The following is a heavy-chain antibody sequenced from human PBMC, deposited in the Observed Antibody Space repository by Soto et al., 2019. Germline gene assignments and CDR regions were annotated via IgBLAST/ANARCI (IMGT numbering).Heavy chain of an antibody. J-gene: IGHJ4*02. D-gene: IGHD3-10*01. Sequence: ASVKVSCKASGYTFTGYYMHWVRQAPGQGLEWMGWINPNSGGTNYAQKFQGWVTMTRDTSISTAYMELSRLRSDDTAVYYCARELRRGSVPSYGSGSPIIGYWGQGTLVTVSS. CDR2: INPNSGGT. V-gene: IGHV1-2*04. CDR1: GYTFTGYY. CDR3: ARELRRGSVPSYGSGSPIIGY.